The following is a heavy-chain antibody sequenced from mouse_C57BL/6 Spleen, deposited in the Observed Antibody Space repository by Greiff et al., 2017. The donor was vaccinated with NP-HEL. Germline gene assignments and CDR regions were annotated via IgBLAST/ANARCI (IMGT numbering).Heavy chain of an antibody. V-gene: IGHV1-19*01. CDR1: GYTFTDYY. J-gene: IGHJ3*01. CDR2: INPYNGGT. Sequence: VQLQQSGPVLVKPGASVKMSCKASGYTFTDYYMNWVKQSHGKSLEWIGVINPYNGGTSYNQKFKGKATLTVDKSSSTAYMELNSLTPEDSAVYYCARGELTGSWFAYWGQGTLVTVSA. D-gene: IGHD4-1*01. CDR3: ARGELTGSWFAY.